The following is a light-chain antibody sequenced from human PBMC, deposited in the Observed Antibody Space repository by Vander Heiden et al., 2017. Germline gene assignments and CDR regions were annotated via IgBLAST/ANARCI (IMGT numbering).Light chain of an antibody. CDR2: DAS. J-gene: IGKJ3*01. Sequence: DIQMTKSPSSLSAAVGDRVNITCQASQDISNYLNWYQHKPGKAPKLLIYDASNLETGVPSRFCGSGSGTDFTFTISSLQPEDIATYYCQQYDNLPFTFGPGTKVDIK. CDR3: QQYDNLPFT. CDR1: QDISNY. V-gene: IGKV1-33*01.